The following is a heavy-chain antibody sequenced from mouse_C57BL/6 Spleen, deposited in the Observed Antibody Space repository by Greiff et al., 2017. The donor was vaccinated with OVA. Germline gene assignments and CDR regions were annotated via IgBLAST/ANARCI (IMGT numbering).Heavy chain of an antibody. V-gene: IGHV1-80*01. Sequence: QVHVKQSGAELVKPGASVKISCKASGYAFSSYWMNRVKQRPGKGLEWIGQIYPGDGDTNYNGKFKGKATLTADKSSSTAYMQLSSLTSEDSAVYFCARSNYGSPYFDYWGQGTTLTVSS. CDR1: GYAFSSYW. D-gene: IGHD1-1*01. J-gene: IGHJ2*01. CDR2: IYPGDGDT. CDR3: ARSNYGSPYFDY.